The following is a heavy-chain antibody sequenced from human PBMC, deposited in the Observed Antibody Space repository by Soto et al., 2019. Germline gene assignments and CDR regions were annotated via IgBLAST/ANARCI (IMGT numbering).Heavy chain of an antibody. CDR1: GLTFTSYW. V-gene: IGHV3-74*01. CDR3: ARGLKGYYGLDV. D-gene: IGHD3-22*01. J-gene: IGHJ6*02. Sequence: EVQLVESGGGLVQPGGSLRLSCAASGLTFTSYWMHWVRQAPGTGLVWVSRINSDGSTINNADFVKGRFIISRDNAKNTLYLQMNSLRADDTAVYYCARGLKGYYGLDVWGQGTTVTVSS. CDR2: INSDGSTI.